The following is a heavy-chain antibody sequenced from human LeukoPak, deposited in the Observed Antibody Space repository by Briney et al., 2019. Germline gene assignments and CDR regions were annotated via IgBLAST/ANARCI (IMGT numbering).Heavy chain of an antibody. D-gene: IGHD1-26*01. CDR1: GDSLSSGGYS. V-gene: IGHV4-30-4*07. Sequence: PSQTLSLTCEVSGDSLSSGGYSWSWIRQPPGKGLEWIGYIRYSGSTYYNPSLKSRLTMSVEASKTQFSLRLSSVTAADTAVYYCARAGRWEGRPHAFDIWGQGTMVTVSS. J-gene: IGHJ3*02. CDR3: ARAGRWEGRPHAFDI. CDR2: IRYSGST.